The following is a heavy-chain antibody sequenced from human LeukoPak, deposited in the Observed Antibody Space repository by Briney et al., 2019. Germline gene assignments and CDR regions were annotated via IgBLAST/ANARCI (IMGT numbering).Heavy chain of an antibody. V-gene: IGHV2-5*02. Sequence: ESGPTLVKPTQTLTLTCTFSGISLSTSGVSVGWIRQSPGKALEWLALIYWDADKRFSPSLTSRLTITKDTSKNEVVLTMTNMDPVDTGTYYCARSRRITIVRGNIRAPWFFDLWGRGTLVTVSS. D-gene: IGHD3-10*01. CDR2: IYWDADK. CDR3: ARSRRITIVRGNIRAPWFFDL. J-gene: IGHJ2*01. CDR1: GISLSTSGVS.